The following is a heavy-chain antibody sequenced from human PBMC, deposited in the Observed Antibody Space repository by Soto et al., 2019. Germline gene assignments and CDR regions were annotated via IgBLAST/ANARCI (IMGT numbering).Heavy chain of an antibody. V-gene: IGHV4-30-4*01. D-gene: IGHD1-7*01. CDR3: AREPKAYNWNYPLLGYGMDV. CDR2: IYYSGST. J-gene: IGHJ6*02. Sequence: NPSETMSLTCTVSGDSINSGDYYWTWIRQPPGKGLEWIGYIYYSGSTYYNPSLKSRVTISVDTSKNQFSLKLSSVTAADTAVYYCAREPKAYNWNYPLLGYGMDVWSQGTTVTVSS. CDR1: GDSINSGDYY.